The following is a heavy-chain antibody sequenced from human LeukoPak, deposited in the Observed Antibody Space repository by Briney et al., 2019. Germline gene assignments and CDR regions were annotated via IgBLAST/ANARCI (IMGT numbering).Heavy chain of an antibody. CDR3: ARDQIAAAGYFDY. CDR1: GFTFSSYG. D-gene: IGHD6-13*01. V-gene: IGHV3-21*01. CDR2: ISSSSSYI. J-gene: IGHJ4*02. Sequence: GSLRLSCAASGFTFSSYGMHWVRQAPGKGLEWVSSISSSSSYIYYADSVKGRFTISRDNAKNSLYLQMNSLRAEDTAVYYCARDQIAAAGYFDYWGQGTLVTVSS.